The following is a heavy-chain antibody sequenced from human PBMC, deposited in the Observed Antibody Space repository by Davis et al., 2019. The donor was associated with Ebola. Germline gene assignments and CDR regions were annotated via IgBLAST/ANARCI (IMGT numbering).Heavy chain of an antibody. CDR3: ARARGFSSTWYGGDY. D-gene: IGHD6-13*01. Sequence: AASVKVSCKASGYTFTSYGISWVRQAPGQGLEWMGWISAYNGNTNYAQKFQGRVTMTRDTSTSTVYMELSSLRSEDTAVYYCARARGFSSTWYGGDYWGQGTLVTVSS. V-gene: IGHV1-18*01. CDR2: ISAYNGNT. CDR1: GYTFTSYG. J-gene: IGHJ4*02.